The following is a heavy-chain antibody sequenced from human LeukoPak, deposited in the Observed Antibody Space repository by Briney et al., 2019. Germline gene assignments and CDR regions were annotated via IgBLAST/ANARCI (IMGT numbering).Heavy chain of an antibody. CDR2: INAYNGNT. CDR3: ARRQGTTLSFDY. J-gene: IGHJ4*02. D-gene: IGHD1-1*01. CDR1: GYTFTSYY. V-gene: IGHV1-18*04. Sequence: ASVKVSCKASGYTFTSYYMHWVRQAPGQGLEWMGWINAYNGNTNYAQKLQGGVTMTTDTSTSTAYMELRSLRFDDTAVYYCARRQGTTLSFDYWGQGTLVTVSS.